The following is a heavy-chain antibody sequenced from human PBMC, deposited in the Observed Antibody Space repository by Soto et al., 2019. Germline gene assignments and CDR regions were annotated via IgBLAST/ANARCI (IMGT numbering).Heavy chain of an antibody. D-gene: IGHD2-21*02. Sequence: PGGSLRLSCAASGFTFSSYGMHWVRQAPGKGLEWVAVISYDGSNKYYADSVKGRFTISRDNSKNTLYLQMNSLRAEDTAVYYCAKAGGNSGWYFDLWGRGTLVTVSS. CDR1: GFTFSSYG. CDR3: AKAGGNSGWYFDL. CDR2: ISYDGSNK. V-gene: IGHV3-30*18. J-gene: IGHJ2*01.